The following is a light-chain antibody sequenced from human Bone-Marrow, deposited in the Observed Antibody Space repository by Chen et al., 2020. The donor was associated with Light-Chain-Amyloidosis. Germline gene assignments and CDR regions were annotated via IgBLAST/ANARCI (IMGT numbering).Light chain of an antibody. CDR3: QSYDNSLSGNFV. J-gene: IGLJ1*01. CDR2: GNR. V-gene: IGLV1-40*01. CDR1: NSKIGAVYE. Sequence: QSVLTQPPSLSGAPGQRVTISCPGRNSKIGAVYEVHWYQQLPGTPPKLLIYGNRNRPSGVPDRFSGSKSDTSASLAIAGLQAEDEADYYCQSYDNSLSGNFVFGTGTKVTVL.